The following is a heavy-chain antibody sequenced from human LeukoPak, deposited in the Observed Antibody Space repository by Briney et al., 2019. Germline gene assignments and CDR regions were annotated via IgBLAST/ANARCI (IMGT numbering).Heavy chain of an antibody. CDR2: MHYSGST. CDR3: ARWDRSIAVAGSRGVDYFDY. CDR1: GGSISSYY. Sequence: SETLSLTCSVSGGSISSYYWSWIRQPPGKGLEWIGYMHYSGSTDYNPSLKSRVTISVDTSKNQFSLKLSSVTAADTAVYYCARWDRSIAVAGSRGVDYFDYWGQGTLVTVSS. D-gene: IGHD6-19*01. J-gene: IGHJ4*02. V-gene: IGHV4-59*08.